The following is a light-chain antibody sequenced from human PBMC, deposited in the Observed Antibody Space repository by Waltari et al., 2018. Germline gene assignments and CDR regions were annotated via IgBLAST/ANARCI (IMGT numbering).Light chain of an antibody. J-gene: IGLJ2*01. CDR3: SSFTTNTTRI. Sequence: KAPKLLIYDVNTRPSGVSSRFSGSKFGNKAFLTISGLQAEDEADYYCSSFTTNTTRIFGGGTKLTVL. V-gene: IGLV2-14*03. CDR2: DVN.